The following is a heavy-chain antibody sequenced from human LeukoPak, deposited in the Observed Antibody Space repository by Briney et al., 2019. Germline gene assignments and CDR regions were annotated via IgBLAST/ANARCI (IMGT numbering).Heavy chain of an antibody. D-gene: IGHD6-13*01. CDR2: ISSSYGYM. V-gene: IGHV3-21*06. Sequence: GGSLRLSCAAFGFTVSANYMSWVRQAPGKGLEWVASISSSYGYMYYGDSLKGRFTISRDDANNSLYLQMNSLRADDTAVYYCARKSLLVGIDAFDFWGQGTMVTVSS. CDR1: GFTVSANY. CDR3: ARKSLLVGIDAFDF. J-gene: IGHJ3*01.